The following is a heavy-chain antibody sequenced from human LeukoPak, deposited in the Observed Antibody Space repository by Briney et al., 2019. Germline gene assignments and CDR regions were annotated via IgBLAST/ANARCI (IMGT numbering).Heavy chain of an antibody. CDR3: ARRIQLWLGYYYYYYMDV. Sequence: ASGKVSCKASGYTFTSYDINWVRQATGQGLEWMGWMNPNSGNTGYAQKFQGRVTITRNTSISTAYMELSSLRSEDTAVYYCARRIQLWLGYYYYYYMDVWGKGTTVTVSS. CDR1: GYTFTSYD. V-gene: IGHV1-8*01. D-gene: IGHD5-18*01. J-gene: IGHJ6*03. CDR2: MNPNSGNT.